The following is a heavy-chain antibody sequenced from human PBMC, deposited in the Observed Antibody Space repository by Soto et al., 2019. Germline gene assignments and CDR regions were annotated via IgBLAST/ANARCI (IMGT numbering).Heavy chain of an antibody. V-gene: IGHV1-3*01. CDR1: GYTFTSYA. Sequence: QVQLVQSGAEVKKPGASVKVSCKASGYTFTSYAMHWVRQAPGQRLEWMGWINAGNGNTKYSQKFQGRVTITRDTSASTAYMELSSLRSEDTAVYYCARDAGRIAAAGQTDYWGQGTLVTVSS. D-gene: IGHD6-13*01. CDR2: INAGNGNT. J-gene: IGHJ4*02. CDR3: ARDAGRIAAAGQTDY.